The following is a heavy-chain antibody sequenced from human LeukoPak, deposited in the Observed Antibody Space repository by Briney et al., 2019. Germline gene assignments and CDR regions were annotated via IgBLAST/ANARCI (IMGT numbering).Heavy chain of an antibody. CDR2: IYTSGST. CDR3: ARVTGYMIEDYFDY. D-gene: IGHD3-22*01. J-gene: IGHJ4*02. CDR1: GGSIIDYY. V-gene: IGHV4-4*07. Sequence: SETLSLTCTVSGGSIIDYYWSWIRQSAGKGLEWIGRIYTSGSTNYNPSLKSRVTISVETSKNQFSLKLSSVTAADTAVYYCARVTGYMIEDYFDYWGQGTLVTVSS.